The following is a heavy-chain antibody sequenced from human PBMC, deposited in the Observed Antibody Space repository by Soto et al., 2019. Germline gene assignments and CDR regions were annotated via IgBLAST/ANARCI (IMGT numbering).Heavy chain of an antibody. J-gene: IGHJ6*02. V-gene: IGHV1-69*12. CDR2: VIPVFKTA. CDR3: ARSRFVVGVTEDYYGMDV. CDR1: GGTFSNSP. Sequence: QVQLVQSGAEVKKPGSSVKVSCKSSGGTFSNSPISWVRQAPGQGLEWVGGVIPVFKTANYAQKFQGRVTITADESTNTAYVGLSSLRSGDTAVYYCARSRFVVGVTEDYYGMDVWGQGTTVTGSS. D-gene: IGHD2-15*01.